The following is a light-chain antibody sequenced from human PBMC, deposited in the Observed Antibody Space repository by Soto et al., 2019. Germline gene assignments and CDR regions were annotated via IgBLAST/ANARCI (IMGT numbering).Light chain of an antibody. Sequence: QSVLTQPPSVSGAPGQRVTISCTGTSSNIGAGYEVHWYQQLPGTAPKLLIYGNSNRPSGVPDRFSGSKSGTSAYLAITGLQAEDEADYYCQSYDSSLSVVFGGGTKLTVL. CDR2: GNS. CDR3: QSYDSSLSVV. V-gene: IGLV1-40*01. CDR1: SSNIGAGYE. J-gene: IGLJ2*01.